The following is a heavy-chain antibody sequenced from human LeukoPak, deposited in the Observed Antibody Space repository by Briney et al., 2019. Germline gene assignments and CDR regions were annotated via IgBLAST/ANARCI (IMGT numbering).Heavy chain of an antibody. V-gene: IGHV3-21*01. CDR3: ARITLVRGVVKREIDY. CDR1: GFTFSSYS. J-gene: IGHJ4*02. D-gene: IGHD3-10*01. Sequence: PGGSLRLSCAASGFTFSSYSMNWVRQAPGKGLEWVSSISSSSTYINYADSVKGRFTISRDNAKNSLYLQMNSLRAEDSAVYYCARITLVRGVVKREIDYWGQGTLVTVSS. CDR2: ISSSSTYI.